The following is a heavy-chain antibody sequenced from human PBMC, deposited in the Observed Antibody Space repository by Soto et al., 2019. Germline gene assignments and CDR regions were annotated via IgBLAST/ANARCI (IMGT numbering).Heavy chain of an antibody. V-gene: IGHV3-30*03. CDR1: GLTFSGYG. Sequence: QVQLVESGGGVVQPGRSLRLSCAASGLTFSGYGMHWVRQAPGKGLEWVAVISFDGSTKYYAESVKGRFTISRENSKNTLYLQMASLRAEDTDIYYCARDMGRSRVYGMDVWGHGTTVTVSS. D-gene: IGHD3-10*01. J-gene: IGHJ6*02. CDR3: ARDMGRSRVYGMDV. CDR2: ISFDGSTK.